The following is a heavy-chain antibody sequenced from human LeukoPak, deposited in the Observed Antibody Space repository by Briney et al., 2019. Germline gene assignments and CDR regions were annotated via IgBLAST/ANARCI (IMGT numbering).Heavy chain of an antibody. CDR3: AGEKYSSSWWDAFDI. V-gene: IGHV3-23*01. Sequence: GGSLRLSCAASGFTFSDYAMSWVRQVPGKGLEWVSGISGSGRSTHYADSVKGRFTISRDNSKNTLYLQMNSLRAEDTAVYYCAGEKYSSSWWDAFDIWGQGTMVTVSS. CDR2: ISGSGRST. CDR1: GFTFSDYA. J-gene: IGHJ3*02. D-gene: IGHD6-13*01.